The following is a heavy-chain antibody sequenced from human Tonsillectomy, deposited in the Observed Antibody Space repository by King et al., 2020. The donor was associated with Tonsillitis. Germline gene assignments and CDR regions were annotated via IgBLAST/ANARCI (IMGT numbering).Heavy chain of an antibody. V-gene: IGHV1-18*04. CDR1: GYTFTSYG. CDR2: ISAYNGNT. Sequence: VQLVESGAEVKKPGASVKVSCKASGYTFTSYGISWVRQAPGQGLEWMGWISAYNGNTKYAQKLQGRVTMTTDTSTSTAYMELRSLRSDDTAVYYCARDYYDILTGYSGAFDIWGQGTMVTVSS. J-gene: IGHJ3*02. D-gene: IGHD3-9*01. CDR3: ARDYYDILTGYSGAFDI.